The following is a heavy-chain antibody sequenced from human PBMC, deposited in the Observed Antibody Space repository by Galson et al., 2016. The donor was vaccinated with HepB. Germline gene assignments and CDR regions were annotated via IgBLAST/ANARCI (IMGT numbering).Heavy chain of an antibody. CDR1: GFSFSTSG. CDR3: RKHGGFDY. V-gene: IGHV3-23*01. D-gene: IGHD3-16*01. CDR2: ITASGTTT. Sequence: SLRLSCAASGFSFSTSGMSWVRQTPGRGLEWLSGITASGTTTHYADSVRGRFTISRDNSKNTLYLYMSGLRAGDTAVYYCRKHGGFDYWGQGAQVTVSS. J-gene: IGHJ4*02.